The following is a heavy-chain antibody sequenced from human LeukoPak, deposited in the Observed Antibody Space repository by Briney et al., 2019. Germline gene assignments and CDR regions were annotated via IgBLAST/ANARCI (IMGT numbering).Heavy chain of an antibody. J-gene: IGHJ6*02. V-gene: IGHV3-21*01. D-gene: IGHD6-13*01. CDR2: ISSSSSYI. Sequence: GGSLRLSCAASGFTFSSYSMNWVRQAPGKGLEWVSSISSSSSYIYYADSVKGRLTISRDNSKNTLYLQMTSLKTDDTAVYLCAKDLGSSWLANFYYYGMDVWGQGTLVTVSS. CDR1: GFTFSSYS. CDR3: AKDLGSSWLANFYYYGMDV.